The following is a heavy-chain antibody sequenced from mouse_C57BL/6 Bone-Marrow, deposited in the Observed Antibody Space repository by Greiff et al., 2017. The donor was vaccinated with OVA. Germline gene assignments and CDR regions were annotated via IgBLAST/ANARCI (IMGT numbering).Heavy chain of an antibody. Sequence: QVQLQQPGAELVKPGASVKMSCKASGYTFTSYWITWVKQRPGQGLEWIGDIYPGSGSTKYNEKFKSKATLTVDTSSSTAYMQLSSLTSEDSAVEYCARSDDGTCAMDYWGQGTSVTVSS. CDR3: ARSDDGTCAMDY. CDR2: IYPGSGST. CDR1: GYTFTSYW. V-gene: IGHV1-55*01. J-gene: IGHJ4*01. D-gene: IGHD2-3*01.